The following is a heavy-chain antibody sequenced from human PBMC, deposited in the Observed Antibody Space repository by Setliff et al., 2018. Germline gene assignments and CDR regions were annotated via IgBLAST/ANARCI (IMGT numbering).Heavy chain of an antibody. D-gene: IGHD7-27*01. V-gene: IGHV4-34*01. Sequence: PSETLSLTCAVSGASIRNNYYWGWIRQSPGTGLEWIGEINHSGSTNYNPSLKSRVTISVDTSKNQFSLKLSSVTAADTAVYYCARGRLGIFLNAFDIWGQGTMVTVSS. CDR3: ARGRLGIFLNAFDI. CDR2: INHSGST. J-gene: IGHJ3*02. CDR1: GASIRNNYY.